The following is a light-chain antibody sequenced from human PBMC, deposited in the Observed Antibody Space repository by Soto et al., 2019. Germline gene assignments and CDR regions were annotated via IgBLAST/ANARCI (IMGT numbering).Light chain of an antibody. CDR3: TSYTSRSNVV. V-gene: IGLV2-14*01. J-gene: IGLJ2*01. Sequence: QSALTQPSSVSGSPGQSITISCPGTSSDVGGYKYVSWYQQQPGKAPKLMIYEVSNRPSGVSNRFSGSKSDNTASLVISGLQAEDEADYYCTSYTSRSNVVFGGGTKLTVL. CDR2: EVS. CDR1: SSDVGGYKY.